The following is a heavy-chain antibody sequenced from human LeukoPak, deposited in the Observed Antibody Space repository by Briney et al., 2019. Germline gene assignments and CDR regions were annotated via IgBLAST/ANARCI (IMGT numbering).Heavy chain of an antibody. CDR2: INPSGGST. D-gene: IGHD3-3*01. CDR1: GYTFTSYY. V-gene: IGHV1-46*01. Sequence: GASVKASCKASGYTFTSYYMHWVRQAPGQGLEWMGIINPSGGSTSYAQKFQGRVTMTRDTSTSTVYMELSSLRSEDTAVYYCTRDSGGGGFWSDYWGQGTLVTVSS. J-gene: IGHJ4*02. CDR3: TRDSGGGGFWSDY.